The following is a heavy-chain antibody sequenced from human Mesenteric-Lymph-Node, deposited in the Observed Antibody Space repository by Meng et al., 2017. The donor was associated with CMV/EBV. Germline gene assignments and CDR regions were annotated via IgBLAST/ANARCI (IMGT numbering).Heavy chain of an antibody. CDR1: GFPFSSYG. D-gene: IGHD3-3*01. Sequence: GGSLRLSCAASGFPFSSYGMHWVRQAPGKGLEWVAFILYDGINKYYADSIKGRFTISRDNSKNTLYLQLNSLRPEDTAVYYCAKISDFWSGSDVWGQGTTVTVSS. J-gene: IGHJ6*02. V-gene: IGHV3-30*02. CDR3: AKISDFWSGSDV. CDR2: ILYDGINK.